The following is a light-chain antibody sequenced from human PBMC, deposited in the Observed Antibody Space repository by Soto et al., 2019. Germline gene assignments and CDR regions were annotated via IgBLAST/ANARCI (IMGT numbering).Light chain of an antibody. Sequence: DIQMTQSPSSLSASFGDRVTMTCRASQGIGIYLAWFHQRPGNTPKLLIYAASTLQSGVPSRFSGSGSGTDFTLTISSLQPEDVATYYCQKYNSAPLSFGGGTRVEIK. J-gene: IGKJ4*01. CDR3: QKYNSAPLS. CDR2: AAS. CDR1: QGIGIY. V-gene: IGKV1-27*01.